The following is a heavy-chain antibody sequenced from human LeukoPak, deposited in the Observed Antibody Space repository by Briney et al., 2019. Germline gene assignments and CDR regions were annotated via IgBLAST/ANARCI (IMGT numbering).Heavy chain of an antibody. D-gene: IGHD3-22*01. CDR2: IYTSGST. J-gene: IGHJ4*02. Sequence: SETLSLTCTVSGGSISSGSYYWSWIRQPAGKGLEWIGRIYTSGSTNYNPSLKSRVTISVDTSKNQFSLKLSSVTAADTAVYYCARDSSGYYYPSDYWGQGTLVTVSS. CDR3: ARDSSGYYYPSDY. CDR1: GGSISSGSYY. V-gene: IGHV4-61*02.